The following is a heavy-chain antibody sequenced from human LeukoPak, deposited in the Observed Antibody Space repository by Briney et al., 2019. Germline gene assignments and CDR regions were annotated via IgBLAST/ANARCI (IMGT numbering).Heavy chain of an antibody. CDR1: GFTFSQFE. CDR2: SSPSGITT. CDR3: AREGDVYNWNDGYYFNH. J-gene: IGHJ4*02. V-gene: IGHV3-48*03. D-gene: IGHD1-1*01. Sequence: GGSLRLSCAASGFTFSQFEMTWVRQAPGKGLEWISYSSPSGITTYYADSVRGRFTISRDNAKNSLYLQMDGLRDDDTALYYCAREGDVYNWNDGYYFNHWGQGILGTVSS.